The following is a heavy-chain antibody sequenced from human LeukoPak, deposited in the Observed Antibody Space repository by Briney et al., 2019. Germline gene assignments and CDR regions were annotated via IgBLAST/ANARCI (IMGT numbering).Heavy chain of an antibody. Sequence: GGSLRLSCAASGFTFSSYGMSWVRQAPGKGLEWVSGISGSGGRTYYADSVKGRFTISRDNSKNTLYLQMNSLRAEDTAVYYCAKVRIDAFDIWGQGTMVTVSS. J-gene: IGHJ3*02. V-gene: IGHV3-23*01. D-gene: IGHD2/OR15-2a*01. CDR1: GFTFSSYG. CDR3: AKVRIDAFDI. CDR2: ISGSGGRT.